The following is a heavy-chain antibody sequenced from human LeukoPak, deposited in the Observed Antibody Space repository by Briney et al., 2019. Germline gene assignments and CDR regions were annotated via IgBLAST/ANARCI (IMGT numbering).Heavy chain of an antibody. CDR1: GGSISSGSYY. CDR2: IYHSGST. V-gene: IGHV4-30-2*01. Sequence: LSLTCTVSGGSISSGSYYWSWIRQPPGKGLEWIGYIYHSGSTYYNPSLKSRVTISVDRSKNQFSLKLSSVTAADTAVYYCARAATLSDSSGYYRYDAFDIWGQGTMVTVSS. J-gene: IGHJ3*02. CDR3: ARAATLSDSSGYYRYDAFDI. D-gene: IGHD3-22*01.